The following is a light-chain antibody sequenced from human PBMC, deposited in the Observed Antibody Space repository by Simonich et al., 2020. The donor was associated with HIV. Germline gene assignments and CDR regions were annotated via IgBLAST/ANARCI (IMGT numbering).Light chain of an antibody. CDR2: DVS. Sequence: QSALTQPASVSGSPGQSITISCTGTSRDVVGYNYVSWYQQHPGKAPKLMIYDVSKRPAGVSNRFAGSKSGNTASLTISGLQAEDEADYYCSSYTSSSTPVFGGGTKLTVL. CDR1: SRDVVGYNY. V-gene: IGLV2-14*03. J-gene: IGLJ3*02. CDR3: SSYTSSSTPV.